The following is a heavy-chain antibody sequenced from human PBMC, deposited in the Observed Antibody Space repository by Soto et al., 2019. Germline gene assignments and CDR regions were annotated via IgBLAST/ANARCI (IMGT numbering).Heavy chain of an antibody. V-gene: IGHV3-15*07. Sequence: EVQLVESGGGLIKPGESLRLSCAASGFIFTNAWMSWVRQAPGKGLEWVGRVKSKADGETTEYGTPVKGRFTISRDDSQNTLYLQMNSLKTEDTAVYYCVTDVPGGSYPFAFWGQGTQVTVSS. CDR1: GFIFTNAW. D-gene: IGHD1-26*01. CDR3: VTDVPGGSYPFAF. CDR2: VKSKADGETT. J-gene: IGHJ4*02.